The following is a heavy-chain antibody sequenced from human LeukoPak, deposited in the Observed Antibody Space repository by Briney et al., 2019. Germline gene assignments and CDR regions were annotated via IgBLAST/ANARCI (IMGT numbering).Heavy chain of an antibody. J-gene: IGHJ5*02. CDR3: ARVRPRITMVRGAPGGWFDP. CDR1: GYTLTELS. D-gene: IGHD3-10*01. V-gene: IGHV1-24*01. Sequence: ASVKVSCKVSGYTLTELSMHWVRQAPGKGLGWMGGFDPEDGETIYAQKFQGRVTMTEDTSTDTAYMELSSLRSEDTAVYYCARVRPRITMVRGAPGGWFDPWGQGTLVTVPS. CDR2: FDPEDGET.